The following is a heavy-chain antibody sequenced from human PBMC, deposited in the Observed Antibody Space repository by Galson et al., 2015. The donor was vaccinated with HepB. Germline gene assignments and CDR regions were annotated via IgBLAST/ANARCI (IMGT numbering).Heavy chain of an antibody. CDR3: ARDPGERQWLVRGWFDP. Sequence: SVKVSCKASGYTFTTYGISWVRQAPGQGLEWMGWISADTGNTNYAQKFQDRFTMTTDTSTATAYMELRTLRSDDTAVYYCARDPGERQWLVRGWFDPWGQGTLVTVSS. V-gene: IGHV1-18*01. CDR2: ISADTGNT. CDR1: GYTFTTYG. J-gene: IGHJ5*02. D-gene: IGHD6-19*01.